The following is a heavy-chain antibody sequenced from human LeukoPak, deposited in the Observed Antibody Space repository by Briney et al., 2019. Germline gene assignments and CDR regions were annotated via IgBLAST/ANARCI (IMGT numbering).Heavy chain of an antibody. CDR1: GFTFSSYW. Sequence: GSRRLSCAASGFTFSSYWMSWGRQAPGKGLEWVANIKQDGSEKYYVDSVKGRFTISRDNAKNSLYLQMNSLRAEDTAVYYCARDKIVGATHFDYWGQGTLVTVSS. J-gene: IGHJ4*02. CDR2: IKQDGSEK. V-gene: IGHV3-7*01. CDR3: ARDKIVGATHFDY. D-gene: IGHD1-26*01.